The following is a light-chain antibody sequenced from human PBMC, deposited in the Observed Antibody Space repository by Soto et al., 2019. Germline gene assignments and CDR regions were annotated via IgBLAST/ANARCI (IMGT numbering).Light chain of an antibody. Sequence: EIVMTQSPGTLSVSPGEGATLSCRASQSVGSNLAWYQQRPGQVPRLLIYDTSTRAAGVPGRFSGSGSGTEFTLTISSLQSEDFAVYYCQQYNNWLAITFGQGTRLDIK. CDR1: QSVGSN. CDR2: DTS. J-gene: IGKJ5*01. V-gene: IGKV3-15*01. CDR3: QQYNNWLAIT.